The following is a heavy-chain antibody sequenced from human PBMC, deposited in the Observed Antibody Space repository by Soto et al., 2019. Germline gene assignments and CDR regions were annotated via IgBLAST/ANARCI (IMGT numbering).Heavy chain of an antibody. CDR2: IYYSGST. J-gene: IGHJ4*02. D-gene: IGHD3-22*01. CDR3: ARNDYYSDSSGYYPLNFDY. Sequence: SETLSLTCTVSGVSISSGGYYWSWIRQHPGKGLEWIGYIYYSGSTYYNPSLKSRVTISVDTSKNQFSLKLSSVTAADTAVYYCARNDYYSDSSGYYPLNFDYWGQGTLVTVSS. V-gene: IGHV4-31*03. CDR1: GVSISSGGYY.